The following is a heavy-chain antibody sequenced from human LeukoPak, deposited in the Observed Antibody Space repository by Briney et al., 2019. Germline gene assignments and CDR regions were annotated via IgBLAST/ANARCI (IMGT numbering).Heavy chain of an antibody. CDR2: IIPIFGTA. Sequence: SMKVSCKASGVTFSSHTISWVRQAPGQGLEWMGGIIPIFGTANYAQKFQGRVTMTTDESTSTAYMELSSLRSEDTAVYYCANLRRLWYFDLWGRGTLVTVSS. J-gene: IGHJ2*01. V-gene: IGHV1-69*05. CDR1: GVTFSSHT. CDR3: ANLRRLWYFDL. D-gene: IGHD3-16*01.